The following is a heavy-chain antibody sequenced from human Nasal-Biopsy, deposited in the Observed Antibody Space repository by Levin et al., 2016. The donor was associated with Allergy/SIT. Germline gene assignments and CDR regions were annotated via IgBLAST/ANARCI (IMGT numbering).Heavy chain of an antibody. CDR1: GESFSEFY. V-gene: IGHV4-34*01. J-gene: IGHJ3*02. CDR3: ALRPSRGSCKSPSCTIGAFDI. Sequence: SETLSLTCAVYGESFSEFYWTWIRQPPGKGLEWIGDISHTGNTNYVPSLKSRLSISVDMSKNQFSLKLISVTAADTAAYYCALRPSRGSCKSPSCTIGAFDIWAQGTLVTVS. CDR2: ISHTGNT. D-gene: IGHD2/OR15-2a*01.